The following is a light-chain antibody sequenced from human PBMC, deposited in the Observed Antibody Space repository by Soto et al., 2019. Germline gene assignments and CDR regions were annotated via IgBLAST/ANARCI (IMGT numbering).Light chain of an antibody. CDR3: RSYTSSRSRVV. J-gene: IGLJ1*01. CDR2: GVN. Sequence: QSALTQPASVSGSPGQSITISCTGTSSDVGGYNYVSWYQQHPGKAPKLMIYGVNNRPSGVSNRFSGSKSGNTASLTISGLQAEDEADYYCRSYTSSRSRVVFGTGTKVTVL. V-gene: IGLV2-14*01. CDR1: SSDVGGYNY.